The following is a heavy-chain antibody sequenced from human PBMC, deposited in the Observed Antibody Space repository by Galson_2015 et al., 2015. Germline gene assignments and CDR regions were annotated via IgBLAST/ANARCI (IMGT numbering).Heavy chain of an antibody. Sequence: SVKVSCKASGGTFSSYAISWVRQAPGQGLEWMGGIIPIFGIANYAQKFQGRVTITADKSTSTAYMELSSLRSEDTAVYYCARDGGGSDIVVVPAAIPGHYYYGMDVWGQGTMVTVSS. CDR3: ARDGGGSDIVVVPAAIPGHYYYGMDV. CDR2: IIPIFGIA. J-gene: IGHJ6*02. D-gene: IGHD2-2*02. CDR1: GGTFSSYA. V-gene: IGHV1-69*10.